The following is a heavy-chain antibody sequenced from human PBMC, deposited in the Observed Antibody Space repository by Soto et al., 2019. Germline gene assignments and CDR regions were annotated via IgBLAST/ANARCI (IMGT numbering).Heavy chain of an antibody. Sequence: QVQLVQSGAEVKKPGSSVKVSCKASGGTFSSYAISWVRQAPGQGLEWMGGIIPIFGTANYAQKFQGRVTITADKSTSTDYMELSSLRSEDTAVYYCASKSLGYCSGGSCYSVSAFDIWGQGTMVTVSS. CDR1: GGTFSSYA. V-gene: IGHV1-69*06. CDR2: IIPIFGTA. CDR3: ASKSLGYCSGGSCYSVSAFDI. D-gene: IGHD2-15*01. J-gene: IGHJ3*02.